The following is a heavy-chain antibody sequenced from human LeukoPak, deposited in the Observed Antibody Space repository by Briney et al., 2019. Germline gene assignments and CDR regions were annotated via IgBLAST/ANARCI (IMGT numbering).Heavy chain of an antibody. CDR3: AKSDDSSGYYYGIVY. D-gene: IGHD3-22*01. CDR1: GFTFSSYG. CDR2: IWYDGSNK. J-gene: IGHJ4*02. Sequence: GGSLRLSCAASGFTFSSYGMHWVRQAPGKGLEWAAVIWYDGSNKYYADSVKGRFTISRDNSKNTLYPQMNSLRAEDTAVYYCAKSDDSSGYYYGIVYWGQGTLVTVSS. V-gene: IGHV3-33*06.